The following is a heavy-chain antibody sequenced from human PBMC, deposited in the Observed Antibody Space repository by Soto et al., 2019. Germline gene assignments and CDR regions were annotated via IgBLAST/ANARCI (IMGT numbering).Heavy chain of an antibody. D-gene: IGHD4-17*01. CDR1: GFTFSSYA. V-gene: IGHV3-30-3*01. Sequence: QVQLVESGGGVVQPGRSLRLSCAASGFTFSSYAMHWVRRAPGKGLEWVTVISYDGNNKYYADSVEGRFTISRDNSKNTLYLQMNSLRTEDTRVYYCARSQQTTVTSPLADPWGQGTLVTVSS. J-gene: IGHJ5*02. CDR2: ISYDGNNK. CDR3: ARSQQTTVTSPLADP.